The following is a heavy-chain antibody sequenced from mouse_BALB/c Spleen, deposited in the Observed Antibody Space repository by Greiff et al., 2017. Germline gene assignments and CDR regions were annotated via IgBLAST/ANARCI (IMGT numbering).Heavy chain of an antibody. CDR1: GFNIKDTY. D-gene: IGHD1-1*01. J-gene: IGHJ3*01. CDR3: AGGPITTVPLAY. Sequence: EVQLQQSGAELVKPGASVKLSCTASGFNIKDTYMHWVKQRPEQGLEWIGRIDPANGNTKYDPKFQGKATITADTSSNTAYLQLSSLTSEDTAVYYCAGGPITTVPLAYWGQGTLVTVSA. V-gene: IGHV14-3*02. CDR2: IDPANGNT.